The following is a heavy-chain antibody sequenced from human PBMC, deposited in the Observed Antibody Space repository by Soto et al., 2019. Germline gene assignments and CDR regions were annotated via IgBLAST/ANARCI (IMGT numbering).Heavy chain of an antibody. CDR2: INPSSGNT. V-gene: IGHV1-8*01. CDR1: GYSFTRHD. Sequence: QVQLVQSGAEVKKPGASVKVSCKASGYSFTRHDINWVRQAPGQGLEWMGWINPSSGNTGYAQRVLGRLTMTTDTSTSTAYMELSGLKSEDTAIYYCAREGLLFSGVIVFYGMDVWGQGTTVTVPS. D-gene: IGHD3-3*01. CDR3: AREGLLFSGVIVFYGMDV. J-gene: IGHJ6*02.